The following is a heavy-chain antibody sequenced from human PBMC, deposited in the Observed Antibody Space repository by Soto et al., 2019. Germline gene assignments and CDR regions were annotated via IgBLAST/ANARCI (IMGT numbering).Heavy chain of an antibody. J-gene: IGHJ6*02. CDR3: ARESINAIFGVVLSYGMDV. Sequence: QVQLVQSGAEVRKPGSSVKVSCKASGGSLSSYGISWVRQAPGQGLEWVGGVIPFSGTANYAQTLQDRVTITADESTSTAYMELSGLRSEDTALYFCARESINAIFGVVLSYGMDVWGQGTTVIVSS. D-gene: IGHD3-3*01. V-gene: IGHV1-69*01. CDR2: VIPFSGTA. CDR1: GGSLSSYG.